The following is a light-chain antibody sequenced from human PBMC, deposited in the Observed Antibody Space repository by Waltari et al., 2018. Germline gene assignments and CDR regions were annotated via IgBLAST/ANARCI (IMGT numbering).Light chain of an antibody. CDR3: CSYAGSSSYV. J-gene: IGLJ1*01. CDR2: EGS. V-gene: IGLV2-23*01. Sequence: QSALTQPASVSGSPGQSITISCTGTSSXVGSYNLVSWYQQHPGKAPKLMIYEGSKRPSGVSNRFSGSKSGNTASLTISGLQAEDEADYYCCSYAGSSSYVFXTGTKVTVL. CDR1: SSXVGSYNL.